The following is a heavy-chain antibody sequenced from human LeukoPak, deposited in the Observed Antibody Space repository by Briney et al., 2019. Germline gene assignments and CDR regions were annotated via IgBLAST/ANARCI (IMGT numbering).Heavy chain of an antibody. Sequence: VASVKVSCKASGYTFSGYYMDWVRQAPGQGLEWMGRINPNNGGTNYAQKFQGRVTMTTDTSTSTAYMELRSLRSDDTAAYYCARDRPVFLWFGGTTRMDVWGKGTTVTISS. D-gene: IGHD3-10*01. CDR1: GYTFSGYY. CDR3: ARDRPVFLWFGGTTRMDV. CDR2: INPNNGGT. J-gene: IGHJ6*04. V-gene: IGHV1-2*02.